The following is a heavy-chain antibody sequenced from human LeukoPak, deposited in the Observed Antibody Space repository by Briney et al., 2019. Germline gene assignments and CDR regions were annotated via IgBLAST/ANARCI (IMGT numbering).Heavy chain of an antibody. D-gene: IGHD5-24*01. V-gene: IGHV4-39*01. CDR3: ARRPLRRPFDY. CDR2: IYYSGST. J-gene: IGHJ4*02. Sequence: SSETLSLTCTVYGGSISSSSYYWGWIRQPPGKGLEWIGSIYYSGSTYYNPSLKSRVTISVDTSKNQFSLKLSSVTAADTAVYYCARRPLRRPFDYWGQGTLVTVSS. CDR1: GGSISSSSYY.